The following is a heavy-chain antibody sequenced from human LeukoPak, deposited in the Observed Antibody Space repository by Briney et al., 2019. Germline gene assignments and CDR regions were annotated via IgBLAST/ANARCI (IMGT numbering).Heavy chain of an antibody. CDR3: ARHIPGNPYFDY. J-gene: IGHJ4*02. D-gene: IGHD2/OR15-2a*01. CDR1: GGSITSYY. CDR2: IYYSGCT. V-gene: IGHV4-59*08. Sequence: SETLSLTCTVSGGSITSYYWSWIRQPPGKGLEWIGYIYYSGCTNYHPPLNSRVYISVETSKNQFSLTLRSVTAADTAVYYCARHIPGNPYFDYWGQGTLVTVSS.